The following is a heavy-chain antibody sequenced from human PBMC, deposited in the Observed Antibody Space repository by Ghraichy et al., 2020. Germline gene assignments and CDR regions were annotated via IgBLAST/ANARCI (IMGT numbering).Heavy chain of an antibody. D-gene: IGHD3-16*01. CDR3: ARSRIMITFGL. CDR1: GGSFSGYY. CDR2: INHSGST. J-gene: IGHJ4*02. V-gene: IGHV4-34*01. Sequence: YAVYGGSFSGYYWSWIRQPPGKGLEWIGEINHSGSTNYNPSLKSRVTISVDTSKNQFSLKLSSVTAADTAVYYCARSRIMITFGLWGQGTLVTVSS.